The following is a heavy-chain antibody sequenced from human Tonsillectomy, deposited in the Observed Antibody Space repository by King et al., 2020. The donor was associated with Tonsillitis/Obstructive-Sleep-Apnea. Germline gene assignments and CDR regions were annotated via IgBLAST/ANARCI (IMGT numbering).Heavy chain of an antibody. CDR1: GFTFSDDY. D-gene: IGHD2-15*01. CDR3: ARFPFDAAYPPKDY. V-gene: IGHV3-11*01. CDR2: ISSSGRTI. Sequence: HVQLVESGGGLVKPGGSLRLSCGVSGFTFSDDYMSWIRQAPGKGLEWISYISSSGRTIYYADSVKGRFTISRDNAKNSLYLQMNSLRAEDTAVYYCARFPFDAAYPPKDYWGQGTLVTVSS. J-gene: IGHJ4*02.